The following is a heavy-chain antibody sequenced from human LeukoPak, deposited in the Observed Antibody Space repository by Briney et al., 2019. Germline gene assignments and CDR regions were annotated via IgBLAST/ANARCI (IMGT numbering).Heavy chain of an antibody. J-gene: IGHJ4*02. V-gene: IGHV4-59*01. D-gene: IGHD3-10*01. Sequence: PSETLSLTCTVSGGSISSYYWSWIRQPPGKGLEWIGYIYYSGSTNYNPSLKSRVTISVDTSKNQFSLKLSSVTAADTAVYYCARAGELFATPSDYWGQGTLVTVSS. CDR3: ARAGELFATPSDY. CDR2: IYYSGST. CDR1: GGSISSYY.